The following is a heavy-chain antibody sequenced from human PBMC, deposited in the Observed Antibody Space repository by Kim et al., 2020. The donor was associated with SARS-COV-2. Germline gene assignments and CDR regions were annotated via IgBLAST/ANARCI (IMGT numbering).Heavy chain of an antibody. V-gene: IGHV3-15*01. Sequence: AAPVKGRFTISRDDSKNTLYLQMNSLKTEDTAVYYCTTDPVDSSGWASDYWGQGTLVTVSS. CDR3: TTDPVDSSGWASDY. D-gene: IGHD6-19*01. J-gene: IGHJ4*02.